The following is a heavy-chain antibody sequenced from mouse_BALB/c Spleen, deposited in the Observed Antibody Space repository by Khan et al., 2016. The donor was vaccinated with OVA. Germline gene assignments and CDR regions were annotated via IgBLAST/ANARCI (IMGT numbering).Heavy chain of an antibody. D-gene: IGHD4-1*01. V-gene: IGHV1S136*01. CDR2: INPYNGAT. CDR1: GYIFTNYL. Sequence: VQLKESGPDLVKPGTSVKMSCKASGYIFTNYLIHWVKQKPGQGLEWIGYINPYNGATKYNEKFKGKATLTSDKSSITAYMELSSLTSEDSAVYSCARGNWQSYYFDYRGQGTALTVSS. CDR3: ARGNWQSYYFDY. J-gene: IGHJ2*01.